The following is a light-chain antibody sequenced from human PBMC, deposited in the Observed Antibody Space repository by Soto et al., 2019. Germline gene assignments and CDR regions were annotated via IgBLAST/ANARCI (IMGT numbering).Light chain of an antibody. CDR1: QSVSSSY. Sequence: EIVLTQSPGTLSLSPGERATLSCRASQSVSSSYLAWYQQKPGQAPRLLIYGASSRATGIPDRFSGSGSGTDFTLTISRLEPEDFAVYYCQQYSSSLALTFGGGTKVEIK. V-gene: IGKV3-20*01. J-gene: IGKJ4*01. CDR2: GAS. CDR3: QQYSSSLALT.